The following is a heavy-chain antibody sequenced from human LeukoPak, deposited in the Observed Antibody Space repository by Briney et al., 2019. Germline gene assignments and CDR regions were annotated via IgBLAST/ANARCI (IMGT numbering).Heavy chain of an antibody. Sequence: GGSLRLSCAASGFTFDDYTMHWVRQAPGKGLEWVSLVSWDGGSTYYADSVKGRFTISRDNSKNSLYLQMNSLRTEDTALYYCAKSRVATISLAAFDIWSQGTMVTVSS. D-gene: IGHD5-24*01. V-gene: IGHV3-43*01. CDR2: VSWDGGST. CDR1: GFTFDDYT. CDR3: AKSRVATISLAAFDI. J-gene: IGHJ3*02.